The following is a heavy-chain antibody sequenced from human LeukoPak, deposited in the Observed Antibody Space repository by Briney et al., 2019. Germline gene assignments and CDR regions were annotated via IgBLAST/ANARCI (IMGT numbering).Heavy chain of an antibody. J-gene: IGHJ5*01. D-gene: IGHD6-13*01. CDR3: ARGGSSSWYGS. CDR1: GFTFSSYW. Sequence: QPGGSLRLSCAASGFTFSSYWMHWVRQAPGKGXXGVSRINSDGSTTSHADSVKGRFTISRDNAKNTLFLQMNSLRAEDTAVYYCARGGSSSWYGSWGQGTLVTVSS. V-gene: IGHV3-74*01. CDR2: INSDGSTT.